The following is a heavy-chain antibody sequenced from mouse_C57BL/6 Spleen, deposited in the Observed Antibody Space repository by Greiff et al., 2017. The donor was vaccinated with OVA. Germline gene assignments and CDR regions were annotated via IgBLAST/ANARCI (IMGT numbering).Heavy chain of an antibody. CDR1: GFSLTSYG. Sequence: QVQLQQSGPGLVQPSQSLSITCTVSGFSLTSYGVHWVRQSPGKGLEWLGVIWSGGSTDYNAAFIFRLSISKDNSKSQVFFKMNSLQADDTAIYYCARKGDGYYLYAMDYWGQGTSVTVSS. V-gene: IGHV2-2*01. D-gene: IGHD2-3*01. J-gene: IGHJ4*01. CDR3: ARKGDGYYLYAMDY. CDR2: IWSGGST.